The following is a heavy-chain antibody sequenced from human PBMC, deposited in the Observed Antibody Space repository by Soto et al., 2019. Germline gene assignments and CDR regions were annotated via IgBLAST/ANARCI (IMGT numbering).Heavy chain of an antibody. Sequence: ASVKVSCKASGYTFTSYGISWVRQAPGQGLEWMGWISAYNGNTNYAQKLQGRVTMTTDTSTSTAYMELRSLRSDDTAVYYCARDQVEAADCSGGSCYSYYYYYGMDVWGQGTTVTVSS. CDR1: GYTFTSYG. V-gene: IGHV1-18*01. CDR2: ISAYNGNT. CDR3: ARDQVEAADCSGGSCYSYYYYYGMDV. J-gene: IGHJ6*02. D-gene: IGHD2-15*01.